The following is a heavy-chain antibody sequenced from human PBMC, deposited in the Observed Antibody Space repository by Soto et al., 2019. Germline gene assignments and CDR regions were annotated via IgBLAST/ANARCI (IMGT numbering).Heavy chain of an antibody. D-gene: IGHD2-15*01. J-gene: IGHJ4*02. V-gene: IGHV3-23*01. CDR2: ISGSGGST. Sequence: GGSLRLSCAASGFTFSSYAMSWVRQAPGKGLEWVSAISGSGGSTYYADSVKGRFTISRDNSKNTLYLQMNSLRAEDTAVYYCARIAAIVVVVAATPESYFDYWGQGTLVTVSS. CDR3: ARIAAIVVVVAATPESYFDY. CDR1: GFTFSSYA.